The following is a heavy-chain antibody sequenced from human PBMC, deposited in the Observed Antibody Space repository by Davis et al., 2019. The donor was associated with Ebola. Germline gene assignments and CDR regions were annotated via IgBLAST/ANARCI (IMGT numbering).Heavy chain of an antibody. Sequence: GESLKISCAASVFTFSNYWMYWVRQAPGEGLMCVSRINSDGTFTTYADSVKGRFTISRDNAENSLYLQMNSLRAEDTALYYCAKDREYSSSSLLFDYWGQGTLVTVSS. CDR2: INSDGTFT. V-gene: IGHV3-74*01. CDR3: AKDREYSSSSLLFDY. D-gene: IGHD6-6*01. CDR1: VFTFSNYW. J-gene: IGHJ4*02.